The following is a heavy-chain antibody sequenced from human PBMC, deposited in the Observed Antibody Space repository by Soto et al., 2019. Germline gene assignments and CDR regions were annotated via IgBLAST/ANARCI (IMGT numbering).Heavy chain of an antibody. V-gene: IGHV1-18*01. CDR2: ISAYNGNT. J-gene: IGHJ4*02. CDR1: GYTLTRYG. Sequence: GGPGKVSCKASGYTLTRYGISWVRQAPGQGLEWMGWISAYNGNTNYAEKFQGRVTMTTDKSTSTAYMELRSLTSDDTAVYYCARDLLSDYWGQGTLVTVSS. D-gene: IGHD2-8*02. CDR3: ARDLLSDY.